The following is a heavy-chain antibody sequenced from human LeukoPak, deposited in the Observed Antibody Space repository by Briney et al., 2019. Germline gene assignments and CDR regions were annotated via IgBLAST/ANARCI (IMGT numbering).Heavy chain of an antibody. V-gene: IGHV4-59*01. CDR1: SGSITNYY. CDR3: ARANSGLDY. Sequence: KPSETLSLTCTVSSGSITNYYWSWIRQPPGKGLEWIGHIYYSGSTDYHPSLKSRVTISIDTSRNQFSLKVSSVTAADTAVYYCARANSGLDYWGQGAQVTVSS. CDR2: IYYSGST. D-gene: IGHD2-21*01. J-gene: IGHJ4*02.